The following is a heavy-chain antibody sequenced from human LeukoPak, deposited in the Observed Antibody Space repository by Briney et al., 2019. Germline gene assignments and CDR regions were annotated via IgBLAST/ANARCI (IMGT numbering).Heavy chain of an antibody. Sequence: GGSLRLSCAASGFTFSSYSLSWVRRAPGKGLEWVSSISSNSRDIFYADSVKGRFTISRDNAENSLYLQMNSLRAEDTAVYYCAREGGAMDVWGQGTTVTVSS. J-gene: IGHJ6*02. CDR2: ISSNSRDI. V-gene: IGHV3-21*01. CDR3: AREGGAMDV. CDR1: GFTFSSYS.